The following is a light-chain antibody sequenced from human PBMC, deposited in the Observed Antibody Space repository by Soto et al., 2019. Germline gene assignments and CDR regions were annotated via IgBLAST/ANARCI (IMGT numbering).Light chain of an antibody. CDR1: QSISDW. CDR2: DAS. Sequence: DIQMTQSPSTLSASVGDRVTITCRASQSISDWLAWYQQKPGKAPKLLIFDASFLKSGVPSRFSGSGSWTEFTLTISRLQSDDIATYYCLQYDSYSWTFGQETKVEIK. V-gene: IGKV1-5*01. CDR3: LQYDSYSWT. J-gene: IGKJ1*01.